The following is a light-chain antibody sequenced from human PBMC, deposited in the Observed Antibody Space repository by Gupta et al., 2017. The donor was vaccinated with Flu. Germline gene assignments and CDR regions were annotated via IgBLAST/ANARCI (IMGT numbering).Light chain of an antibody. CDR2: YAS. CDR1: EGLGSN. V-gene: IGKV6-21*01. CDR3: QHTNDLLLI. J-gene: IGKJ2*01. Sequence: TQSPEFQSVAPGETVTITCRASEGLGSNLYWFQQKPQQSPKLLIKYASEYFTGVPSRFSGSGFGTYHTLTIHGLEAEDAATYYCQHTNDLLLIFGQGTKLEI.